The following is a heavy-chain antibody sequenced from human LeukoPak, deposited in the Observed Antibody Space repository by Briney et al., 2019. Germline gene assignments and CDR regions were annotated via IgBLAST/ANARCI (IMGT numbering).Heavy chain of an antibody. CDR2: INSDGSST. CDR3: ARDAKYGGVDY. CDR1: GFTFSSYW. J-gene: IGHJ4*02. Sequence: GGSLRLSCAASGFTFSSYWMHWVRQAPGKGLVWVSRINSDGSSTIYADSVKGRFTISRDNAKNTLYLQMNSLRAEDTAVYYCARDAKYGGVDYWGQGTLVTVSS. V-gene: IGHV3-74*01. D-gene: IGHD4-23*01.